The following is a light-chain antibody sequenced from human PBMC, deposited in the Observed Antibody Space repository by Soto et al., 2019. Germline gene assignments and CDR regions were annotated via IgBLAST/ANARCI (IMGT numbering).Light chain of an antibody. CDR1: QSISSTY. J-gene: IGKJ1*01. CDR3: QQYISSPLT. Sequence: EIVLTQSPGTLSLSPGERATLSCRASQSISSTYLAWYQQKPGQAPRLVIYGASNRATGIPDRFSASGSGTDCTLTISRLEPEDFAVYYCQQYISSPLTFGQGTKVDIK. CDR2: GAS. V-gene: IGKV3-20*01.